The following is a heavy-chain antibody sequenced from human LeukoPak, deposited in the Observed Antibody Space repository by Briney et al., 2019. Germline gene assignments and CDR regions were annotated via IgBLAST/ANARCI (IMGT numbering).Heavy chain of an antibody. CDR2: IHTRGNT. J-gene: IGHJ4*02. CDR3: AREGSMTARPFVSIDY. D-gene: IGHD6-6*01. CDR1: GGSISTYY. Sequence: SETLSLTCIVSGGSISTYYWSWIRQPAGQGLEWIGRIHTRGNTAYNHSPKSRVTMSVDTSKNQFSLKLSSVTAADTAVYYCAREGSMTARPFVSIDYWGQGTLVTISS. V-gene: IGHV4-4*07.